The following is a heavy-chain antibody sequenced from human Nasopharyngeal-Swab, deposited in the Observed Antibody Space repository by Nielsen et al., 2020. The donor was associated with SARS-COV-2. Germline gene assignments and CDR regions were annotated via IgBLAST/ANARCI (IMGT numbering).Heavy chain of an antibody. CDR2: ISESGGIT. D-gene: IGHD2-2*01. J-gene: IGHJ6*02. CDR1: GFTFAAYA. Sequence: GESLKISCAASGFTFAAYAMTWVRQAPGKGLEWVSSISESGGITYYADSVKGRFTISRDNSENTLYLQMNSLRAEDTAVYYCAKDLTVPAARYFDYYYYGMDVWGQGTTVTVSS. V-gene: IGHV3-23*01. CDR3: AKDLTVPAARYFDYYYYGMDV.